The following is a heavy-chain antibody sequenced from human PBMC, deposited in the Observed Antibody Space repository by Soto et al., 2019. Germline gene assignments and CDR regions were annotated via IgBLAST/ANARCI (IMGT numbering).Heavy chain of an antibody. CDR3: ARATELRYVEWSVYRGGNYAMDV. J-gene: IGHJ6*02. D-gene: IGHD3-3*01. CDR1: GYTFSGYD. CDR2: VSPDSGST. Sequence: QVQLVQSGAEVKKPGASVRVSCKASGYTFSGYDINWVRQATGQGLEWMGWVSPDSGSTGYAGIFQGRVTMTWGRSTTTAYMDLSSLTYEDSAVYYCARATELRYVEWSVYRGGNYAMDVWCQGTTVTVSS. V-gene: IGHV1-8*01.